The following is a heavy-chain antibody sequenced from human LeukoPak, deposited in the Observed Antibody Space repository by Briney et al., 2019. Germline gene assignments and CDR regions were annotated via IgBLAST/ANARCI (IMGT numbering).Heavy chain of an antibody. V-gene: IGHV3-9*01. CDR1: GFTFDDYA. CDR3: ASSSTTWGFGY. CDR2: ISWNSGSI. Sequence: GGSLRLSCRASGFTFDDYAMHWVRQAPGKGLEWVSGISWNSGSIGYTDSVTGRFTISRDNAKNSLYLQMNSLRAEDTALYYCASSSTTWGFGYWGQGTLVTVSS. D-gene: IGHD2-2*01. J-gene: IGHJ4*02.